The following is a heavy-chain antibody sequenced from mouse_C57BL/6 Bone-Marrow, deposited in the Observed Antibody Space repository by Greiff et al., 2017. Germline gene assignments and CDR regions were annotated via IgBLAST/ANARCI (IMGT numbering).Heavy chain of an antibody. CDR1: GYTFTSYW. CDR3: ASYYGSSHYYFDY. V-gene: IGHV1-55*01. CDR2: IYPGSGST. D-gene: IGHD1-1*01. Sequence: QVQLQQPGAELVKPGASVKMSCTASGYTFTSYWITWVKQRPGQGLEWIGDIYPGSGSTNYNEKFKSKATLTADTSSSTAYMQLSSLTSEDSAVYYCASYYGSSHYYFDYWGQGTTLTVSA. J-gene: IGHJ2*01.